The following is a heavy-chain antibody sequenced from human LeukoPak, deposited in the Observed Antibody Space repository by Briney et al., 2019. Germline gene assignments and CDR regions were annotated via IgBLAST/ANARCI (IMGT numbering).Heavy chain of an antibody. CDR3: ARDSAAYSSSYFAY. CDR2: IGGDGGST. Sequence: GGSLRLSCAASGFTFSSYGMHWVRQAPGKGMEWVSAIGGDGGSTYYAGSVKGRFTISRDNSKNTLYLHMNSLRAEDTAVYYCARDSAAYSSSYFAYWGQGTLVTVSS. J-gene: IGHJ4*02. D-gene: IGHD6-13*01. V-gene: IGHV3-23*01. CDR1: GFTFSSYG.